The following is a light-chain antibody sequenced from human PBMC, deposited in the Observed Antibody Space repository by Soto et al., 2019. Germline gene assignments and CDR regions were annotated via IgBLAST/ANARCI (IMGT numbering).Light chain of an antibody. J-gene: IGKJ1*01. CDR3: QQRGNWPRT. V-gene: IGKV3-11*01. Sequence: EIMLTQSPSTLSLSPGERATLSCRASQIVSSYLAWYQQKPGRAPRRLIYDASKRATGIPARFSGSGSGTDFTLTISNLEPEDFAVYYCQQRGNWPRTFGQGTKVDIK. CDR2: DAS. CDR1: QIVSSY.